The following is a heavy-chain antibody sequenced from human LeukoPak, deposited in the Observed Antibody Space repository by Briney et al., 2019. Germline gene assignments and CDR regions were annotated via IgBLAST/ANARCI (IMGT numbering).Heavy chain of an antibody. CDR3: AKPRQLLWFGEN. CDR2: ISGSGGST. V-gene: IGHV3-23*01. Sequence: GGSLRLSCAASGFTFSSYAMSWVRQAPGKGLDWVSAISGSGGSTYYADSVKGRFTISRDNSKNTLYLQMNSLRAEDTAVYYCAKPRQLLWFGENWGQGTLVTVSS. J-gene: IGHJ4*02. D-gene: IGHD3-10*01. CDR1: GFTFSSYA.